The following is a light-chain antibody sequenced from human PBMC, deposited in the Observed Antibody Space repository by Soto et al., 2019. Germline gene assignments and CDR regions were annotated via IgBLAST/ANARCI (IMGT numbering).Light chain of an antibody. CDR2: DAS. CDR3: QHRSDWPG. J-gene: IGKJ5*01. V-gene: IGKV3-11*01. Sequence: IVLTQSPATLSSSPGERATLSCRASQSVNSYLAWYQQKPGQAPRLLIYDASNRATGIPARFSGSGSGTDFTLTISSLEPEDFAVYYCQHRSDWPGFGQGTRLEI. CDR1: QSVNSY.